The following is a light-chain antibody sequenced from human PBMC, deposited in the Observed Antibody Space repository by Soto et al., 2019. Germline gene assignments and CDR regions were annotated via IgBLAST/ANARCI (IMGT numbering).Light chain of an antibody. CDR3: QSYDNSLSGYV. Sequence: QSVLTQAPSVSGAPGQRVTISCTGSSSNIGAGYDVHWYQQLPGRAPKPLIYGNSNRPSGVPDRFSGSKSGTSATLVITGLQAEDEADYFCQSYDNSLSGYVFGTGTKVTVL. J-gene: IGLJ1*01. V-gene: IGLV1-40*01. CDR2: GNS. CDR1: SSNIGAGYD.